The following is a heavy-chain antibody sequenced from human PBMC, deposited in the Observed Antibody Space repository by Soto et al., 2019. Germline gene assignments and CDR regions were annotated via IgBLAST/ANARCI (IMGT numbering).Heavy chain of an antibody. J-gene: IGHJ4*02. Sequence: GASVKVSCKASGGTFSSYAISWVRQAPGQGLEWMGGIIPIFGTANYAQKLQGRVTITADESTSTAYMELSSLRSEDTAVYYCARSPPDSSGSGPFDYWGQGTLVTVSS. CDR2: IIPIFGTA. CDR1: GGTFSSYA. V-gene: IGHV1-69*13. CDR3: ARSPPDSSGSGPFDY. D-gene: IGHD2-15*01.